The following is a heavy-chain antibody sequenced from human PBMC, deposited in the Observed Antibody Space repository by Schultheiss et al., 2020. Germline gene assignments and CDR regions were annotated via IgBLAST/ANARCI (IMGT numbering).Heavy chain of an antibody. J-gene: IGHJ6*02. V-gene: IGHV4-61*02. CDR2: IYTSGST. CDR3: ASITLVAV. CDR1: GGSISSGSYY. Sequence: SETLSLTCTVSGGSISSGSYYWSWIRQPAGKGLEWIGRIYTSGSTNYNPSLKSRVTISVDTSKNQFSLKLSSVTAADTAVYYCASITLVAVWGQGTTVTVSS.